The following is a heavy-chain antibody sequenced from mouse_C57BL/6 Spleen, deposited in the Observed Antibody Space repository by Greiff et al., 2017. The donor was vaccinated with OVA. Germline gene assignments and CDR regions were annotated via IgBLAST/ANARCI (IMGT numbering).Heavy chain of an antibody. D-gene: IGHD1-1*01. J-gene: IGHJ4*01. CDR1: GYTFTSYG. V-gene: IGHV1-81*01. CDR3: LLLRSYAMDY. Sequence: VQVVESGAELARPGASVKLSCKASGYTFTSYGISWVKQRTGQGLEWIGEIYPRSGNTYYNEKFKGKATLTADKSSSTAYMELRSLTSEDSAVYFCLLLRSYAMDYWGQGTSVTVSS. CDR2: IYPRSGNT.